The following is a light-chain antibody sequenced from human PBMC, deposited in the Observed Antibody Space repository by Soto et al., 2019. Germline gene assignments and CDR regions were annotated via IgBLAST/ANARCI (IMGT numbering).Light chain of an antibody. Sequence: DIQMTQSPSTLSASIEDRVTITCRASQSISTWLAWYQQKPGKAPKLLIYKASSLQTGVPSRFSGSGSGTEFTLTISSLQADDFATYYCQQYNSYPWTFGQGTKVVIK. CDR3: QQYNSYPWT. CDR1: QSISTW. CDR2: KAS. V-gene: IGKV1-5*03. J-gene: IGKJ1*01.